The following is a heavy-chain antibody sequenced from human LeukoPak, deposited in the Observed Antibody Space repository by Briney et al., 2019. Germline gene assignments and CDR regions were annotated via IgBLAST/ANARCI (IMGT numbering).Heavy chain of an antibody. CDR1: GVSTSSGY. V-gene: IGHV4-4*07. D-gene: IGHD3-10*01. J-gene: IGHJ5*02. Sequence: SETLSLTCIVSGVSTSSGYWSWIRQPAGKGLEWMGHTSTSVPTYYNPSLKSRVTMSLDTSENHFSLKLSSVTAADTAVYYCARGYGSGSYSTWGQGTLVTVSS. CDR3: ARGYGSGSYST. CDR2: TSTSVPT.